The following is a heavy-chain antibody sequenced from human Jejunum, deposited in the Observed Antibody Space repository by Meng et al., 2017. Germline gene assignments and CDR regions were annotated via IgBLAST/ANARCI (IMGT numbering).Heavy chain of an antibody. Sequence: GGSLRLSCEVSGFIFSSFEMNWVRQAPGKGLEWVSYISNGGGRTIYYADSVKGRFTISRDNAKNSLYLQMGSLRAEDTAIYYCAREAGNLRAFDFWGQGTMVTVSS. V-gene: IGHV3-48*03. J-gene: IGHJ3*01. CDR1: GFIFSSFE. D-gene: IGHD6-13*01. CDR2: ISNGGGRTI. CDR3: AREAGNLRAFDF.